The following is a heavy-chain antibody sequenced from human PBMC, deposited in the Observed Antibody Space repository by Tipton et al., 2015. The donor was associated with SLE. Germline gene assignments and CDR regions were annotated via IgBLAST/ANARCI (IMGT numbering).Heavy chain of an antibody. Sequence: TLSLTCAVSGGTFSGNYWTWIRQPPGKGLDWIGEINHSGDTNYSPSLESRVTISLDMSRRQFSLKLSSVTAADTAVYYCARRYGDYDGFDYWGQGTLVTVSS. CDR3: ARRYGDYDGFDY. CDR1: GGTFSGNY. CDR2: INHSGDT. J-gene: IGHJ4*02. D-gene: IGHD4-17*01. V-gene: IGHV4-34*01.